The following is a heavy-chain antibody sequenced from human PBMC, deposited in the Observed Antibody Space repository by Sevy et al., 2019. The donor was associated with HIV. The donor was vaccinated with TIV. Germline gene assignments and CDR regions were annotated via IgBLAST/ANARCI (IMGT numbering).Heavy chain of an antibody. D-gene: IGHD3-16*01. CDR3: AKEALWGFDP. CDR2: ISPSGGST. Sequence: GGSLSLSCSASGFIFNTYAMTWVRQAPGKGLDWVSTISPSGGSTYYADSVRGRFSISRDNSKNTVYLEMNSLRAEDTAVYYCAKEALWGFDPWGQGTLVTVSS. V-gene: IGHV3-23*01. CDR1: GFIFNTYA. J-gene: IGHJ5*02.